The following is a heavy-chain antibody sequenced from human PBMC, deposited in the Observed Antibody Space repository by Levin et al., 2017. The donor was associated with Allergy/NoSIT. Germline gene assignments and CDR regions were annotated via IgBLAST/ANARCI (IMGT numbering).Heavy chain of an antibody. J-gene: IGHJ4*02. CDR3: ARGQGGYESFDY. D-gene: IGHD5-12*01. Sequence: GESLKISCKTSGYTFNQYGIDWVRQAPGQGLEWVGWISTDNGHADYAQKVQGRVTMSTDRPTTTAYLELKSLRSDDTAVYYCARGQGGYESFDYWGQGTLITVSS. CDR1: GYTFNQYG. V-gene: IGHV1-18*01. CDR2: ISTDNGHA.